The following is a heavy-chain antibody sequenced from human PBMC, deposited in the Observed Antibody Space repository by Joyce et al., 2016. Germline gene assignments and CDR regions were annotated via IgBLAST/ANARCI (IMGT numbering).Heavy chain of an antibody. CDR3: ARQEYDFWTGADPLDI. V-gene: IGHV1-18*04. CDR2: YSDYNGHT. J-gene: IGHJ3*02. D-gene: IGHD3-3*01. Sequence: QGHLVQSGGEVKRPGASVRVSCKASGYRFVSYGISWVRQAPGQGVGWMGWYSDYNGHTKYREKVKGRLALTTDESSSTAYMELRSLRSDDTAVYFCARQEYDFWTGADPLDIWGQGTVVTVSS. CDR1: GYRFVSYG.